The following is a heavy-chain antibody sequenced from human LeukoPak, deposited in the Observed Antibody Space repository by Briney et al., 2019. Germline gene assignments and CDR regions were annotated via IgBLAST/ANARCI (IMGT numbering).Heavy chain of an antibody. Sequence: SETLSLTCAVYGGSFSGYYWSWIRQPPGKGLEWIGEINHSGSTNYNPSLKSRVTTSVDTSKNHFSLKLSSVTAADTAVYYCASWGVIAAAIDPWGQGTLVTVSS. V-gene: IGHV4-34*01. D-gene: IGHD6-13*01. CDR2: INHSGST. CDR3: ASWGVIAAAIDP. CDR1: GGSFSGYY. J-gene: IGHJ5*02.